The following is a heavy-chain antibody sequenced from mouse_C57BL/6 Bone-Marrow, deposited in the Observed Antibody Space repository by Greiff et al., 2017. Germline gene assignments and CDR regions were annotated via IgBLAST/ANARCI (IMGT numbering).Heavy chain of an antibody. CDR2: ISDCGRYT. CDR3: AREEGLRFAY. Sequence: EVQRVEPGGGLVKPGASLKLSCAASGFTFSSYAMSWVRPTPEKRLEWVATISDCGRYTYYPDNVKGRFTLSRDNAENNQYLQMSHLKSEDTAMYYCAREEGLRFAYWGQGTLVTVAA. CDR1: GFTFSSYA. V-gene: IGHV5-4*01. D-gene: IGHD2-4*01. J-gene: IGHJ3*01.